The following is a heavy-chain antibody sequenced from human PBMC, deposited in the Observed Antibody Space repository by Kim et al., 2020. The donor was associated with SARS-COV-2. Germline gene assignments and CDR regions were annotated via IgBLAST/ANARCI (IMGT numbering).Heavy chain of an antibody. CDR1: GFTFSSYA. CDR2: ISYDGSNK. Sequence: GGSLRLSCAASGFTFSSYAMHWVRQAPGKGLEWVAVISYDGSNKYYADSVKGRFTISRDNSKNTLYLQMNSLRAEDTAVYYCARNPVAGMGHDAFDIWGQGTMVTVSS. D-gene: IGHD6-19*01. CDR3: ARNPVAGMGHDAFDI. V-gene: IGHV3-30-3*01. J-gene: IGHJ3*02.